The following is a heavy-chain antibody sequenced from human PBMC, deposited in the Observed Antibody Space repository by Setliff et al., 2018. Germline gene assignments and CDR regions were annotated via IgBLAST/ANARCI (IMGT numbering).Heavy chain of an antibody. J-gene: IGHJ5*02. V-gene: IGHV4-39*02. CDR2: TYYNGTA. CDR1: GGSISGSHYS. D-gene: IGHD3-9*01. CDR3: ARTKLRYLDSLISARPLIWFDP. Sequence: PSETLSLTCSVSGGSISGSHYSWVWMRQPPGKRLEWIGSTYYNGTAYYNPSLQSRVAISVDTSKNYFSLDVNSVTAADTAVYFCARTKLRYLDSLISARPLIWFDPWGQGARVTVSS.